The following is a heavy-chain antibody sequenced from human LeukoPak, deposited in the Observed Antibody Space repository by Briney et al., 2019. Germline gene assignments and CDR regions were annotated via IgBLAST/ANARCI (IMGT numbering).Heavy chain of an antibody. CDR3: ARLLARGSGWTNYWYFDL. V-gene: IGHV3-9*01. CDR1: GFTFDDYA. CDR2: ISWNSGSI. D-gene: IGHD6-19*01. Sequence: GGSLRLSCAASGFTFDDYAMHWVRQAPGKGLEWVSGISWNSGSIGYADSVKGRFTISRDNAKNSLYLQMNSLRAEDTAVYYCARLLARGSGWTNYWYFDLWGRGTLVTVSS. J-gene: IGHJ2*01.